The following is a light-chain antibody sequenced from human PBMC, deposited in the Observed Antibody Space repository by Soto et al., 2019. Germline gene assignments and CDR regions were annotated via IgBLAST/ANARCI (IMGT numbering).Light chain of an antibody. CDR3: QQYNSYSLT. V-gene: IGKV1-5*01. J-gene: IGKJ4*01. CDR1: QSISSW. Sequence: DIQMTQSPSTLSASVGDRVTITCRASQSISSWLAWYQQKPGKAPKLLIYDASSLESGVPSRFSGSGSGTEFTLTISSLQPDEVATYYRQQYNSYSLTFGGGTKVEIK. CDR2: DAS.